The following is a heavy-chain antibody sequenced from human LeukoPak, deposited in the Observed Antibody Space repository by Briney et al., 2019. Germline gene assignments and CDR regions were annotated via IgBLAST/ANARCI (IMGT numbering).Heavy chain of an antibody. CDR1: GYTFTSYG. CDR3: ARDGYDSSQTDAFDI. J-gene: IGHJ3*02. CDR2: ISAYNGNT. V-gene: IGHV1-18*01. Sequence: ASVKVSCKASGYTFTSYGISWVRQAPGQGLEWMEWISAYNGNTHYAQKLQGRVTMTTDTSTSTAYMELRSLRSDDTAVYYCARDGYDSSQTDAFDIWGQGTMVTVSS. D-gene: IGHD3-22*01.